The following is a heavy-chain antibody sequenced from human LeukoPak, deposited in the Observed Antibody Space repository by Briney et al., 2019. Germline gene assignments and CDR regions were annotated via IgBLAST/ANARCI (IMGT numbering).Heavy chain of an antibody. D-gene: IGHD2-21*01. CDR1: GYTFTSYG. J-gene: IGHJ3*02. CDR3: ARDPCGGDCYADAFDI. CDR2: ISAYNGNT. Sequence: ASVKVSCKASGYTFTSYGISWVRQAPGQGLEWMGWISAYNGNTNYAQKLQGRVTMTTDTSTSTAYMELRSLRSDDTAVYYCARDPCGGDCYADAFDIWGQGTMVTVSS. V-gene: IGHV1-18*01.